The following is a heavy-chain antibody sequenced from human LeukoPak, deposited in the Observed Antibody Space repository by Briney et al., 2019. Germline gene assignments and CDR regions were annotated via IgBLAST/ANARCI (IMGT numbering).Heavy chain of an antibody. J-gene: IGHJ4*02. D-gene: IGHD3-22*01. CDR3: ARGPEAYYYDSSGYY. V-gene: IGHV3-74*01. CDR1: GFTFSSYW. CDR2: INRDGSST. Sequence: PGGSLRLSCAGSGFTFSSYWMHWVRQAPGKGLVWVSRINRDGSSTGYADSVKGRFTISRDNAENTLYLQMNSLRAEDTAVYYCARGPEAYYYDSSGYYWGQGTLVTVSS.